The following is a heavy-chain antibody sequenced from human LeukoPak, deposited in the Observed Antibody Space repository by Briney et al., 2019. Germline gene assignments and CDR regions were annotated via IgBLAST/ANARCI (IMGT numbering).Heavy chain of an antibody. CDR2: INPNSGGT. CDR1: GYTFNGYY. CDR3: ARVRRFLEWSHFDY. Sequence: ASVKVSCKASGYTFNGYYMHWVRQAPGQGVEWMGWINPNSGGTDYAQKFQGRVTMTGDTSISTAYMELSRLRSDDTAVYYCARVRRFLEWSHFDYWGQGTLVTVSS. D-gene: IGHD3-3*01. V-gene: IGHV1-2*02. J-gene: IGHJ4*02.